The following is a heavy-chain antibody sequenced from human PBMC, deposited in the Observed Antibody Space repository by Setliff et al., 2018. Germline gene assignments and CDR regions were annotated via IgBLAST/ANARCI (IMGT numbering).Heavy chain of an antibody. CDR1: GGSISSSNW. CDR3: ARVPNFWSGYSDY. D-gene: IGHD3-3*01. V-gene: IGHV4-4*02. J-gene: IGHJ4*02. CDR2: IYHSGST. Sequence: PSETLSLTCAVSGGSISSSNWWSWVRQPPGKGLEWIGEIYHSGSTNYNPSLKSRFTISVDKSKNQFALKLSSVTAADTAVYYCARVPNFWSGYSDYWGQGTLVTVSS.